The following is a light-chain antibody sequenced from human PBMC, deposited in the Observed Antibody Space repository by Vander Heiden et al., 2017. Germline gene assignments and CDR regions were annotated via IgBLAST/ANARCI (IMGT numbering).Light chain of an antibody. CDR1: QPFSSCY. V-gene: IGKV3-20*01. J-gene: IGKJ1*01. Sequence: EIVLTQSPATLSLSPGERATLSCRASQPFSSCYLGWRQQRAGQPPRLLIFGTDRRATGIPDRFSGSGSETDFTLTISRLEPEDFAVYYCHQYGSTPWTFGQGTKVEMK. CDR2: GTD. CDR3: HQYGSTPWT.